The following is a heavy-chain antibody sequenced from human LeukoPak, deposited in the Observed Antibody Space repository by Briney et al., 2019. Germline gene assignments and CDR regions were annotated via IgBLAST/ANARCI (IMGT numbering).Heavy chain of an antibody. CDR1: GYTFTSYG. CDR2: ISAYNDNT. V-gene: IGHV1-18*01. D-gene: IGHD6-19*01. CDR3: ARDPRIAVAEPLPYNWFDP. Sequence: ASVKVSCKGSGYTFTSYGISWVRQAPGQGLEWMGWISAYNDNTNYAQKLQGRVTMTTDTSTSTAYMELRSLRSDDTAVYYYARDPRIAVAEPLPYNWFDPWGQGTLVTVSS. J-gene: IGHJ5*02.